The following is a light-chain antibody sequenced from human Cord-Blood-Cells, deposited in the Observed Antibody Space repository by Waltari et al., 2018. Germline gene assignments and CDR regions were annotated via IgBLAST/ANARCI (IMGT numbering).Light chain of an antibody. V-gene: IGLV3-25*03. CDR1: ALPTQY. CDR3: QSADSSGTYRV. CDR2: KDS. J-gene: IGLJ3*02. Sequence: SHELTQPPSVSVSPGQTARLTCSGVALPTQYAASYQQNPGQAPVLVIYKDSERPSGVPDRFSGSSSGTTVTLTISGVQAEDEADYYCQSADSSGTYRVFGGGTKLTVL.